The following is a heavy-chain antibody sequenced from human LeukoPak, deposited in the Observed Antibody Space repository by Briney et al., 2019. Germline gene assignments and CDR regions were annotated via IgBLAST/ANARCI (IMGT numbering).Heavy chain of an antibody. V-gene: IGHV4-59*01. J-gene: IGHJ4*02. Sequence: SETLSLTCTVSGGSISSYYWSWIRQPPGKGLEWIGYIYYSGSTNYNPSLMSRVTISVDTSKNQFSLKLSSVTAADTAVYYCARYHYDYVWGSYRSPHYFDYWGQGTLVTVSS. D-gene: IGHD3-16*02. CDR1: GGSISSYY. CDR3: ARYHYDYVWGSYRSPHYFDY. CDR2: IYYSGST.